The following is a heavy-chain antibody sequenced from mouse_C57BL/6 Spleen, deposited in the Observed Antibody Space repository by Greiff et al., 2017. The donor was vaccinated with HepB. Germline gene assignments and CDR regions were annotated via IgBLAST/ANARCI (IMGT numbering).Heavy chain of an antibody. Sequence: QVQLQQSGPELVKPGASVKISCKASGYAFSSSWMNWVKQRPGKGLEWIGRIYPGDGDTNYNGKFKGKATLTADKSSSTAYMQLSSLTSEDSAVYFCAGGIITTFDYWGQGTTLTVSS. D-gene: IGHD1-1*01. CDR2: IYPGDGDT. CDR1: GYAFSSSW. CDR3: AGGIITTFDY. J-gene: IGHJ2*01. V-gene: IGHV1-82*01.